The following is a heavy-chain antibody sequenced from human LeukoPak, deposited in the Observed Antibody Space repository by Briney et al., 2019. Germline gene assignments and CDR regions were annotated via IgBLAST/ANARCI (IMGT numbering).Heavy chain of an antibody. J-gene: IGHJ4*02. CDR3: ARTTVTVSHFDY. CDR2: IYDSGST. D-gene: IGHD4-17*01. CDR1: GGSISSYY. V-gene: IGHV4-59*08. Sequence: PSETLSLTFTVSGGSISSYYWSWIRQPPGKGLEWIGYIYDSGSTNYNPSLKSRVTISVDTSKNQFSLKLSSVTAADTAVYYCARTTVTVSHFDYWGQGTLVTVSS.